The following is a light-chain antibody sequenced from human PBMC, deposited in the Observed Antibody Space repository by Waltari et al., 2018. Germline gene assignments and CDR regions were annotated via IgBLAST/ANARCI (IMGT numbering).Light chain of an antibody. J-gene: IGKJ2*01. V-gene: IGKV3-20*01. CDR2: GAS. CDR3: QQYGSSPYT. Sequence: EIALTQSPGTLSLSPGERATLSCRASQSVSYHYLVWYQQKPGQAPRPLIYGASSRATGIPDRFSGSGSGTDFTLTISRLEPEDFAVYYCQQYGSSPYTFGQGTKLEIK. CDR1: QSVSYHY.